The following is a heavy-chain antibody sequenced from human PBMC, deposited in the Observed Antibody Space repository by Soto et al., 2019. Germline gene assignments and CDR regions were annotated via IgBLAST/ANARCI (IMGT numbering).Heavy chain of an antibody. CDR1: GGSISSSSYY. V-gene: IGHV4-39*01. Sequence: NPSETLSLTCTVSGGSISSSSYYWGWIRQPPGKGLEWIGSIYYSGSTYYNPSLKSRVTISVDTSKNQFSLKLSSVTAADTAVYYCARQEQSSSWYLSTYYYYYYMDVWGKGTTVTVSS. D-gene: IGHD6-13*01. CDR3: ARQEQSSSWYLSTYYYYYYMDV. J-gene: IGHJ6*03. CDR2: IYYSGST.